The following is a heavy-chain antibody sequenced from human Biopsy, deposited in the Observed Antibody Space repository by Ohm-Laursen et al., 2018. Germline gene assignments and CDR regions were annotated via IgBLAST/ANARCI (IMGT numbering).Heavy chain of an antibody. CDR1: GGTFSNYG. Sequence: GASVKVSCKPPGGTFSNYGVNWVRQAPGQGLEWMGWISPKSGDTNYAHKFQGNITMTRDTSMSTAYMEMSRLRCDDTAVYYCALQSVAQMKNFDYWGQGTLVTVSS. D-gene: IGHD6-19*01. V-gene: IGHV1-2*02. CDR2: ISPKSGDT. CDR3: ALQSVAQMKNFDY. J-gene: IGHJ4*02.